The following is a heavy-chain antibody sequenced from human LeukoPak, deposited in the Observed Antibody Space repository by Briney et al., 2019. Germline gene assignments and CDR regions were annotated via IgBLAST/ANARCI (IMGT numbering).Heavy chain of an antibody. CDR2: ISGSGGST. J-gene: IGHJ4*02. CDR1: GFTFSSYA. D-gene: IGHD2-15*01. CDR3: AKAGCRGGSCYSGSAY. Sequence: PGGSLRLSCAASGFTFSSYAMSWVRQAPGKGLEWVSAISGSGGSTYYADSVKGRFTISRDNSKNTLYLQMNSLRAEDTAVYYCAKAGCRGGSCYSGSAYWGQGTLVTVSS. V-gene: IGHV3-23*01.